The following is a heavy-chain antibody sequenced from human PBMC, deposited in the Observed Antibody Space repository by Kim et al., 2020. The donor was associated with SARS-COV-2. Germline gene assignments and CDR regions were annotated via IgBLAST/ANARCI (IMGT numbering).Heavy chain of an antibody. Sequence: SETLSLTCTVSGGSISSSSYYWGWIRQPPGKGLEWIGSIYYSGSTYYNPSLKSRVTISVDTSKNQFSLKLSSVTAADTAVYYCARLCAYSGYDYECGVDYWGQGTLVTVSS. CDR2: IYYSGST. V-gene: IGHV4-39*01. J-gene: IGHJ4*02. CDR1: GGSISSSSYY. CDR3: ARLCAYSGYDYECGVDY. D-gene: IGHD5-12*01.